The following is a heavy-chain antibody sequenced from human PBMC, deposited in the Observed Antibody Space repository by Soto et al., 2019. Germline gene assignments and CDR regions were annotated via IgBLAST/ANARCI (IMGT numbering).Heavy chain of an antibody. CDR2: IIPIFGTA. D-gene: IGHD3-10*01. J-gene: IGHJ6*02. CDR1: GGTFSSYA. CDR3: ARDHRFYGSGSVNYYYYGMDV. V-gene: IGHV1-69*13. Sequence: SVKVSCKASGGTFSSYAISWVRQAPGQGLEWMGGIIPIFGTANYAQKFQGRVTITADESTSTAYMELSSLRSEDTAVYYCARDHRFYGSGSVNYYYYGMDVWGQGTTVTVSS.